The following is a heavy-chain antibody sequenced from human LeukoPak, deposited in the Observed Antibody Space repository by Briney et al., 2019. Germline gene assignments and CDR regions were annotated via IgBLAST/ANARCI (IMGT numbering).Heavy chain of an antibody. CDR3: ARGVNWYYYDSSGHFDY. V-gene: IGHV4-38-2*02. J-gene: IGHJ4*02. CDR1: GYSISSGYY. Sequence: SETLSLTCTVSGYSISSGYYWGWIRQPPGKGLEWIGSIYHSGSTYYNPSLKSRVTISVDTSKNQFSLKLSSVTAADTAVYYCARGVNWYYYDSSGHFDYWGQGTLVTVSS. D-gene: IGHD3-22*01. CDR2: IYHSGST.